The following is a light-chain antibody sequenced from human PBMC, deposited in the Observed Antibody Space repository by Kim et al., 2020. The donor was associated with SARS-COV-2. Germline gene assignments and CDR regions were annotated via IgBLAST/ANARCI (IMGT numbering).Light chain of an antibody. CDR1: PSNVGSNT. V-gene: IGLV1-44*01. Sequence: QSVLTQSPSASGTPGQRVTISCSGSPSNVGSNTVNWYQQVPGAAPTLLIYNNNQRPSGVPDRFSASKSGTSASLAISGLQSEDEAYYYCAAWDDRMNGLLFGGGTQLTVL. CDR3: AAWDDRMNGLL. CDR2: NNN. J-gene: IGLJ2*01.